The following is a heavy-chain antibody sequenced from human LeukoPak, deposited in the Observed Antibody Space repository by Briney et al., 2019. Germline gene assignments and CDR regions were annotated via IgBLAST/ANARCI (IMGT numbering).Heavy chain of an antibody. CDR1: GGTFSSHA. V-gene: IGHV1-69*01. J-gene: IGHJ4*02. CDR2: IIPIFGTA. D-gene: IGHD2-2*01. Sequence: SVKVSCKASGGTFSSHAISWVRQAPGQGLEWMGGIIPIFGTANYAQKFQGRVTITADESTSTAYMELSSLRSEDTAVYYCASVGYCSSTSCPDYWGQGTLVTVSS. CDR3: ASVGYCSSTSCPDY.